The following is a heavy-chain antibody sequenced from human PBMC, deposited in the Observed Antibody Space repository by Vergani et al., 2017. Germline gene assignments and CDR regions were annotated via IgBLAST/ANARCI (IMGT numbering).Heavy chain of an antibody. D-gene: IGHD2-2*03. Sequence: QVQLVQSGAEVKKPGASVKVSCKASGYTFTSYGISWVRQAPGQGLEWMGWISAYNGNTNYAQKLQGRVTMTTDTSTSTAYMGLRSLRSDDTAVYYCAXDLDIVVVPAAPVAFDIWGQGTMVTVSS. CDR2: ISAYNGNT. CDR3: AXDLDIVVVPAAPVAFDI. J-gene: IGHJ3*02. V-gene: IGHV1-18*01. CDR1: GYTFTSYG.